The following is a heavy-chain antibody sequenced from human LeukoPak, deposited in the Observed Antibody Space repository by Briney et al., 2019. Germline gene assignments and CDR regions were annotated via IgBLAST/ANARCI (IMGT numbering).Heavy chain of an antibody. CDR3: ARVDGYSYGGNFDY. V-gene: IGHV1-8*01. J-gene: IGHJ4*02. D-gene: IGHD5-18*01. Sequence: ASVKVSCKASGYTFTSYDINWVRQAPGQGLDWMGWMNPNSGNTVYAQKFQGRVTMTRNTSISTAYMELSSLRSEDTAVYYCARVDGYSYGGNFDYWGQGTLVTVSS. CDR1: GYTFTSYD. CDR2: MNPNSGNT.